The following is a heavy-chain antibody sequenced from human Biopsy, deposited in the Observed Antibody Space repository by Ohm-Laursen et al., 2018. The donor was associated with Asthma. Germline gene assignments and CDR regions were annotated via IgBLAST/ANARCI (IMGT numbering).Heavy chain of an antibody. D-gene: IGHD3-22*01. Sequence: SLRLSCAAFGFTFSSYAMSWVRQAPGKGLEWVSAISGSGGSTYYADSVKGRFTISRDNSKNTLYLQMNSPRAEDTAVYYCTRREYSDSRISPLDLWGHGTMVTVSS. CDR1: GFTFSSYA. J-gene: IGHJ3*01. CDR3: TRREYSDSRISPLDL. CDR2: ISGSGGST. V-gene: IGHV3-23*01.